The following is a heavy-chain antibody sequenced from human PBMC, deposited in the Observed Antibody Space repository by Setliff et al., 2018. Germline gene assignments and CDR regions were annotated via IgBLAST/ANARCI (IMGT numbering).Heavy chain of an antibody. J-gene: IGHJ1*01. V-gene: IGHV4-59*01. CDR2: ISYSGIT. Sequence: RDPPGKGLEWIGFISYSGITTYNVSLKSRVSISVDTSKNQLSLTLSSVTAADTAVYYCVREGYSEYFQDWGRGTLVTVSS. D-gene: IGHD1-1*01. CDR3: VREGYSEYFQD.